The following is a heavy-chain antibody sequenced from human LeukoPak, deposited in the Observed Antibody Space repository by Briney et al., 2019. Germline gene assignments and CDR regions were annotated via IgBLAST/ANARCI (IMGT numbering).Heavy chain of an antibody. CDR1: GYTFTSYY. CDR2: INPSSGST. V-gene: IGHV1-46*01. J-gene: IGHJ4*02. D-gene: IGHD4-17*01. CDR3: ARDWYGDYGIGLGYFDY. Sequence: ASVKVSCKASGYTFTSYYMHWVRQAPGQGLEWMGIINPSSGSTSYAQKFQGRVTITRDTSTSTVYMELSSLRSEDTAVYYCARDWYGDYGIGLGYFDYWGQGTLVTVSS.